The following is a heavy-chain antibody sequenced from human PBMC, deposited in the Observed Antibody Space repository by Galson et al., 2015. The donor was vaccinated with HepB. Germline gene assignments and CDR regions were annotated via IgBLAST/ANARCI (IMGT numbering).Heavy chain of an antibody. D-gene: IGHD5-18*01. CDR1: GYTFTSYG. Sequence: SVKVSCKASGYTFTSYGISWVRQAPGQGLEWMGRIIPILGIANYAQKFQGRVTITADKSTSTAYMELSSLRSEDTAVYYCARERGVDTAMVTRYNWFDPWGQGTLVTVSS. J-gene: IGHJ5*02. CDR3: ARERGVDTAMVTRYNWFDP. V-gene: IGHV1-69*04. CDR2: IIPILGIA.